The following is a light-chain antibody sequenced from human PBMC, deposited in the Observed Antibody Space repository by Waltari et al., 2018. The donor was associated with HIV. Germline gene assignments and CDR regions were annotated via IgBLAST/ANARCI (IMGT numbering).Light chain of an antibody. J-gene: IGKJ2*03. Sequence: DLVMTPSPHFMALSLGERATINCTSHQSLLETSNYKNYLAWYQQKPGQPPKLLIYWALTRESGVPDRFSGSGSGTDFTLTISSLQPADVAVYYCQQIYSLPHGFGQGTKVEIK. V-gene: IGKV4-1*01. CDR1: QSLLETSNYKNY. CDR2: WAL. CDR3: QQIYSLPHG.